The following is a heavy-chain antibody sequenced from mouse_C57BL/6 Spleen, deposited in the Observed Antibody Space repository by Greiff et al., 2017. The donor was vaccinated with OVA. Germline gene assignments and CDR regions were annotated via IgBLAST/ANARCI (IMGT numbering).Heavy chain of an antibody. CDR1: GFNIKDYY. D-gene: IGHD1-1*01. CDR3: TTGIYYGSSYRYFDV. J-gene: IGHJ1*03. Sequence: VQLQQSGAELVRPGASVKLSCTASGFNIKDYYMHWVKQRPEQGLEWIGWIDPEDGDTEYAPKFQGKATMTADTSSNTAYLQLSSLTSEDTAVYYCTTGIYYGSSYRYFDVWGTGTTVTVSS. CDR2: IDPEDGDT. V-gene: IGHV14-1*01.